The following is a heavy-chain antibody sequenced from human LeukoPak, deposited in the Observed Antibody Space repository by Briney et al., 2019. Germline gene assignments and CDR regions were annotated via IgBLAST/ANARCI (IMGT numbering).Heavy chain of an antibody. D-gene: IGHD3-10*01. V-gene: IGHV6-1*01. Sequence: SQTLSLTCVISGDSVSSNSAAWNCIRQSPSSGLEWLGKTYYRSKWYNDYAVSVKSRISISTDTSKNQFSLHLNSVTPDDTAVYHCARGNYGFDYWDQGTLVTVSS. J-gene: IGHJ4*02. CDR1: GDSVSSNSAA. CDR3: ARGNYGFDY. CDR2: TYYRSKWYN.